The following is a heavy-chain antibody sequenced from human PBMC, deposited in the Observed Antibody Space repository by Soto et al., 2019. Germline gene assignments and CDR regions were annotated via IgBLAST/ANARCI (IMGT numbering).Heavy chain of an antibody. Sequence: QVQLQESGPGLVKPSETLSLTCTVSGGSISSYYWSWIRQPAGKGLEWIGRIYTSGSTNYNPSLKSRVTMSVDTSKNQFSLKLSSVTAADTAVYYCARVGTTRGYYYYYGMDVWGQGTTVTVSS. CDR1: GGSISSYY. CDR3: ARVGTTRGYYYYYGMDV. J-gene: IGHJ6*02. CDR2: IYTSGST. D-gene: IGHD1-7*01. V-gene: IGHV4-4*07.